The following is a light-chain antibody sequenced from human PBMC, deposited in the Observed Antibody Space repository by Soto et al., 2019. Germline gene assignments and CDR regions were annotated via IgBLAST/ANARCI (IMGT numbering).Light chain of an antibody. CDR2: DAS. V-gene: IGKV1-5*01. CDR3: QEYNTYST. J-gene: IGKJ5*01. Sequence: DIQMTQSPSTPSASVRERVASTSRASQSISSWLAWYQQKPGKAPKLLIYDASNLESGVPSRFSGSGSGTEFTLTISSMQPDDFATYYCQEYNTYSTFGQGTRLEIK. CDR1: QSISSW.